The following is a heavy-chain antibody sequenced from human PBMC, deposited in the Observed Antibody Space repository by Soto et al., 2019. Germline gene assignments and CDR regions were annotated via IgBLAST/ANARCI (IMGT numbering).Heavy chain of an antibody. CDR2: IYYSGST. D-gene: IGHD1-26*01. CDR1: GGSISSSSYY. Sequence: SETLSLTCTVSGGSISSSSYYWGWIRQPPGKGLEWIGSIYYSGSTYYNPSLKSRVTISVDTSKNQFSLKLSSVTAADTAVYYCARQEGAYLYYWGQGTLVTVSS. J-gene: IGHJ4*02. CDR3: ARQEGAYLYY. V-gene: IGHV4-39*01.